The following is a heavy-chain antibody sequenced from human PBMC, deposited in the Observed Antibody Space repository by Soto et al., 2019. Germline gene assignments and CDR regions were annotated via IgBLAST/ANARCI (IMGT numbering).Heavy chain of an antibody. J-gene: IGHJ4*02. D-gene: IGHD1-1*01. V-gene: IGHV3-9*01. CDR2: ISWNSGSI. Sequence: GGSLRLSCAASGFTFDDYAMHWVRQAPGKGLEWVSGISWNSGSIGYADSVKGRFTISRDNAKNSLYLQMNSLRAEDTALYYCAKLFDEVETWAFFDYWGQGTLVTVSS. CDR3: AKLFDEVETWAFFDY. CDR1: GFTFDDYA.